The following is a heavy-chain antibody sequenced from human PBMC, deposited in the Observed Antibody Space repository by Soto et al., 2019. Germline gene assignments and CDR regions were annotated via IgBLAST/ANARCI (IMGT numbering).Heavy chain of an antibody. V-gene: IGHV1-69*06. CDR1: GYTFTSYY. CDR2: IIPIFGTA. CDR3: ARDVGWSGYYGLYYGMDV. Sequence: SVKVSCKASGYTFTSYYMHWVRQAPGQGLEWMGGIIPIFGTANYAQKFQGRVTITADKSTSTAYMELSSLRSEDTAVYYCARDVGWSGYYGLYYGMDVWGQGTTVTVSS. J-gene: IGHJ6*02. D-gene: IGHD3-3*01.